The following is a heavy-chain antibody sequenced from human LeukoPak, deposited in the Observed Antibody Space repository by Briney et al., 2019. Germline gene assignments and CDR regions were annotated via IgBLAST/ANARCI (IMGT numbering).Heavy chain of an antibody. Sequence: GGSLRLSCAASGFTFSNAWMSWVRQAPGKGLEWVSYISSSGSTIYYADSVKGRFTISRDNAKNSLYLQMNSLRAEDTAVYYCARASDYGDYVARFDYWGQGTLVTVSS. J-gene: IGHJ4*02. CDR3: ARASDYGDYVARFDY. CDR2: ISSSGSTI. V-gene: IGHV3-11*04. D-gene: IGHD4-17*01. CDR1: GFTFSNAW.